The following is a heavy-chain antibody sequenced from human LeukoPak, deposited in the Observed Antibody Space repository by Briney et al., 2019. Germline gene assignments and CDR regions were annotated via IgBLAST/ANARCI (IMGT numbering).Heavy chain of an antibody. CDR2: IYYSGST. CDR3: GRHGAGYSSSWYGFDY. D-gene: IGHD6-13*01. J-gene: IGHJ4*02. V-gene: IGHV4-39*01. CDR1: GGSITNSYYY. Sequence: SETLSLTCTVSGGSITNSYYYWGWIRQPPEQGLEWLGSIYYSGSTYYTPSLKSRVTISLDTSKNQFSLKLNPVTAADTAVYYCGRHGAGYSSSWYGFDYWGQGTLVTVSS.